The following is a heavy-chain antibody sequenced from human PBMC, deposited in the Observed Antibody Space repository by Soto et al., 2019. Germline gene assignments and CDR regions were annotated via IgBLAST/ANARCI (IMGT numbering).Heavy chain of an antibody. CDR1: GYSFTSYW. Sequence: GESLKISCKGSGYSFTSYWIGWVRQMPGKGLEWMGIIYPGDSDTRYSPSFQGQVTISADKSISTAYLQWSSLKASDTAMYYCARTGYSSGWYEATVDYWGQGTLVTVSS. J-gene: IGHJ4*02. CDR2: IYPGDSDT. CDR3: ARTGYSSGWYEATVDY. D-gene: IGHD6-19*01. V-gene: IGHV5-51*01.